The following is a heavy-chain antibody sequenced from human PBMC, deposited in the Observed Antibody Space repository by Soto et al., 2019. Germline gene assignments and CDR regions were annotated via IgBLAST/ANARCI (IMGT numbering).Heavy chain of an antibody. CDR1: GFTFSSDG. CDR2: ISYDGSIK. Sequence: GGSLRLSCAASGFTFSSDGMHWVRQAPGKGLEWVAVISYDGSIKYYADSVKGRFTISRDNSKNTLYLQMNSLRAEDTAVYYCAKDGGDYDILTVSHRYYYYCMDGWGQGTTVSVS. D-gene: IGHD3-9*01. CDR3: AKDGGDYDILTVSHRYYYYCMDG. J-gene: IGHJ6*02. V-gene: IGHV3-30*18.